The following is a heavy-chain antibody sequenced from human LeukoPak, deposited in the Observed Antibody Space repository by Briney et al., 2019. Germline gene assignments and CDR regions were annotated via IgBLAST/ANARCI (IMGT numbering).Heavy chain of an antibody. CDR2: INHSGST. Sequence: SETLSPTCAVYGGSFSGYYWSWIRQPPGKGLEWIGEINHSGSTNYNPSLKSRVTISVDTSKNQFSLKLSSVTAADTAVYYCASLPYYYDSSGYSPEYYFDYWGQGTLVTVSS. D-gene: IGHD3-22*01. J-gene: IGHJ4*02. CDR3: ASLPYYYDSSGYSPEYYFDY. CDR1: GGSFSGYY. V-gene: IGHV4-34*01.